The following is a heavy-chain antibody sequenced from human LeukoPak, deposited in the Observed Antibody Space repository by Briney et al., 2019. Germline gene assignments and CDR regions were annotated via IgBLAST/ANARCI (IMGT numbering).Heavy chain of an antibody. J-gene: IGHJ4*02. D-gene: IGHD3-10*01. CDR1: GFTFSSYG. CDR2: IRYDGSNK. Sequence: GGSLRLSFAASGFTFSSYGIHWVRQAPGKGMGWGAFIRYDGSNKYYADSVKGRFTISRDNSKNTLYLQMNSLRAEDTAVYYCAKPELLWFGQFNYDYWGQGTLVTVSS. V-gene: IGHV3-30*02. CDR3: AKPELLWFGQFNYDY.